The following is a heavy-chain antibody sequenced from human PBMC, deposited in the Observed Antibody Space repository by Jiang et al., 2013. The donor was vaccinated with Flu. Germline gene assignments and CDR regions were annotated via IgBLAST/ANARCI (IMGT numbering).Heavy chain of an antibody. CDR2: ISWNNDK. V-gene: IGHV2-5*01. CDR1: GFSLSTSGVG. J-gene: IGHJ5*02. CDR3: AKRGGLLWFAEAWQGGDWFDP. Sequence: KPTQTLTLTCTFSGFSLSTSGVGVGWIRQPPGKALEWLALISWNNDKSYSPSLKSRLTITTDTSKNQVVLSMTNMDPDDTATYYCAKRGGLLWFAEAWQGGDWFDPWGPGNPWSPSPQ. D-gene: IGHD3-10*01.